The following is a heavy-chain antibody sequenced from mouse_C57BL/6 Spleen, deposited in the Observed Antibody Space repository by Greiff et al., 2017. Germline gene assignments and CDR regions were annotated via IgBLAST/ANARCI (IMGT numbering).Heavy chain of an antibody. CDR3: ARGGSSGWAY. CDR1: GYTFTSYW. V-gene: IGHV1-69*01. CDR2: IDPSDSYT. D-gene: IGHD3-2*02. J-gene: IGHJ3*01. Sequence: VQLQQSGAELVMPGASVKLSCKASGYTFTSYWMHWVKQRPGQGLEWIGEIDPSDSYTNYNQKFKGKSTLTVDKSSSTAYMQLSSLTSEDSAVYYCARGGSSGWAYWGQGTLVTVSA.